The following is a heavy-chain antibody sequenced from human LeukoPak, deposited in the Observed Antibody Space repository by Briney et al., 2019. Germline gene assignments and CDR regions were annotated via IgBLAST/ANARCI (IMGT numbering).Heavy chain of an antibody. V-gene: IGHV4-4*07. Sequence: SETLSLTCTVSGGSISSYYWSWVRQPAWKGLEWIGRIYTSGSNNYNPSLKSRVTMSVDTSKNQFSLKLSSVTAADTAVYYCARDNEVAARSFDYWGQGTLVTVSS. D-gene: IGHD6-6*01. CDR3: ARDNEVAARSFDY. CDR1: GGSISSYY. CDR2: IYTSGSN. J-gene: IGHJ4*02.